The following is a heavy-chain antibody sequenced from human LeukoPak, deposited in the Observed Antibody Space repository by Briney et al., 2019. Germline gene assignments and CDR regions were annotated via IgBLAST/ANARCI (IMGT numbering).Heavy chain of an antibody. V-gene: IGHV1-2*02. D-gene: IGHD2-2*01. Sequence: GASVKVSCKASGYTFTGYYMHWVRQAPGQGLEWMGWINPNSGGTNYAQKFQGRVTMTRDTSISTAYMELSGLRSDDTAVYYCARGPRIGVVPAAHRDYWGQGTLVTVSS. CDR3: ARGPRIGVVPAAHRDY. J-gene: IGHJ4*02. CDR1: GYTFTGYY. CDR2: INPNSGGT.